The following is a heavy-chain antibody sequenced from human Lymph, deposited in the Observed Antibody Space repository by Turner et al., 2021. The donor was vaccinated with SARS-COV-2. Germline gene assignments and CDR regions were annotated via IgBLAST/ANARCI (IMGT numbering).Heavy chain of an antibody. D-gene: IGHD4-17*01. J-gene: IGHJ4*02. CDR3: ARDYGGNSNYFDY. Sequence: QVQLQESGPGLVKPSQTLSLACTVSGGSISRGGYYWSWIRQHTGKGLEWIGYIYYSGSTYYNPSLKSRVSISVDTSKNQFSLKLSSVTAADTAVDYCARDYGGNSNYFDYWGQGTLVTVSS. CDR1: GGSISRGGYY. CDR2: IYYSGST. V-gene: IGHV4-31*03.